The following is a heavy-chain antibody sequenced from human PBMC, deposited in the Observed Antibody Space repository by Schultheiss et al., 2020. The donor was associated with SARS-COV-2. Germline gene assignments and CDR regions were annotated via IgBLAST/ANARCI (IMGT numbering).Heavy chain of an antibody. CDR1: GGSISSYY. V-gene: IGHV4-59*01. J-gene: IGHJ6*02. CDR3: ARDGGNYYYYGMDV. Sequence: SETLSLTCTVSGGSISSYYWSWIRQPPGKGLEWIGYIYYSGSTNYNPSLKSRVTISGDTSRKQFSLKLSSVTAADTAVYYCARDGGNYYYYGMDVWGQGTTVTVSS. CDR2: IYYSGST. D-gene: IGHD3-16*01.